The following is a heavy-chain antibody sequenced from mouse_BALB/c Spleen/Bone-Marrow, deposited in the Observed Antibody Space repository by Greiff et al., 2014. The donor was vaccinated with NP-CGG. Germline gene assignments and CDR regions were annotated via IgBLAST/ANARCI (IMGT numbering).Heavy chain of an antibody. J-gene: IGHJ4*01. D-gene: IGHD2-3*01. CDR1: GFTFSDYY. V-gene: IGHV5-4*02. CDR3: ARGPHDDDMDY. CDR2: ISDGGSYT. Sequence: EVKLVESGGGLVKPGGSLKLSCAASGFTFSDYYMYWVRQTPEKGLEWVATISDGGSYTYYPDSVKGRFTISRDNAKNNLYLQLSSLKSEDTAMYYCARGPHDDDMDYWGQGTSVTVSS.